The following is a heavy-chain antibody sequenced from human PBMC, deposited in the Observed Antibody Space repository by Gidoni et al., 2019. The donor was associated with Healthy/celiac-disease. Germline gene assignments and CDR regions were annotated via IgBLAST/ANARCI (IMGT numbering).Heavy chain of an antibody. V-gene: IGHV3-23*01. CDR1: GFTFRSYA. Sequence: EVQLLESGGGLVQPGGSLRLSCAASGFTFRSYAMSWVRQAPGKGLEWVSALSGRGGSTYYADSVKGRFTIARDNSKNTQYQQRNSLRAEDTAVYYCAKEMNVIVVVSFDYWGQGTLVTVSS. D-gene: IGHD3-22*01. CDR3: AKEMNVIVVVSFDY. J-gene: IGHJ4*02. CDR2: LSGRGGST.